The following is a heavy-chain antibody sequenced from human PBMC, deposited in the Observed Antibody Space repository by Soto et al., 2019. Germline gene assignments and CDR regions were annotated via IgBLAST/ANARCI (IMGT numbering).Heavy chain of an antibody. V-gene: IGHV4-31*03. Sequence: PSETLSLTCTVSGGSISSGGYYWSWIRQHPGKGLEWIGYIYYSGSTYYNPSLKSRVTISVDTSKNQFSLKLSSVTAADTAVYYCARRAVGSYYFDYWGQGTLVTVSS. CDR1: GGSISSGGYY. CDR2: IYYSGST. CDR3: ARRAVGSYYFDY. D-gene: IGHD3-10*01. J-gene: IGHJ4*02.